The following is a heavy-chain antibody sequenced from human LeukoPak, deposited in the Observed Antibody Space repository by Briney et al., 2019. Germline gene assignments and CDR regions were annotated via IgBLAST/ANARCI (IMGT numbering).Heavy chain of an antibody. Sequence: PGGSLRLSCAASGFTFSNYAMSWVRQAPGKGLEWVSSISDSGGSTYYADSVKGWFTISRDNSKNTLYLQINSLRAEDTAVYYCAKRNYYFDYWGQGTLVTVSS. V-gene: IGHV3-23*01. CDR2: ISDSGGST. D-gene: IGHD1-14*01. J-gene: IGHJ4*02. CDR1: GFTFSNYA. CDR3: AKRNYYFDY.